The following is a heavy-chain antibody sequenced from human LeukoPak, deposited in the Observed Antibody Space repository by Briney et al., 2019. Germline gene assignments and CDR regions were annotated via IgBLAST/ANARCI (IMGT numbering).Heavy chain of an antibody. V-gene: IGHV3-23*01. CDR3: AKTMGAIDHDY. CDR2: VTNSGGRT. D-gene: IGHD2-2*02. J-gene: IGHJ4*02. CDR1: GFTFSGFS. Sequence: PGGSLRPSCAASGFTFSGFSMTWVRQAPGKGLEWVSTVTNSGGRTYYADYVKGRFTNSRDNSKNTLYLQMNSLRADDTAVYFCAKTMGAIDHDYWGQGTLVTVSS.